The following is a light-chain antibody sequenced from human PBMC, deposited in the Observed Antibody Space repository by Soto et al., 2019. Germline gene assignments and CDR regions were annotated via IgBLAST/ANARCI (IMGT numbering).Light chain of an antibody. J-gene: IGLJ1*01. CDR1: SNDIGAYKY. Sequence: QSVLTHPASVSGSPGQSITISCTGTSNDIGAYKYVSWYQQYPGKASKLIIFEVSNRPSGVSNSFSGSKSANTAPLTIAGLQAEDEADYYCSSYTTGSTLYVFGGGTKVT. CDR3: SSYTTGSTLYV. CDR2: EVS. V-gene: IGLV2-14*01.